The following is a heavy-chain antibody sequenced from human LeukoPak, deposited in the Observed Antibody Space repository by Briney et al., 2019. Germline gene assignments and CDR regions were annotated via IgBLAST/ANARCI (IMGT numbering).Heavy chain of an antibody. Sequence: PGGSLRLSCAASGFTFSSYGIHWVRQAPGKGLEWVAVISYDGSNKYYADSVKGRFTISRDNSKNTLYLQMNSLRAEDTAVYYRAKDSVRVGATDYWGQGTLVTVSS. CDR1: GFTFSSYG. D-gene: IGHD1-26*01. CDR3: AKDSVRVGATDY. J-gene: IGHJ4*02. CDR2: ISYDGSNK. V-gene: IGHV3-30*18.